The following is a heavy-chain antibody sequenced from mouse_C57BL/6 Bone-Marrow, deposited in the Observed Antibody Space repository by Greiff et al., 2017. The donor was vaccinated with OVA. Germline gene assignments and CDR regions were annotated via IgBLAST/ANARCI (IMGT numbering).Heavy chain of an antibody. CDR2: ISSGSSTI. Sequence: EVHLVESGGGLVKPGGSLKLSCAASGFTFSYYGMHWVRQAPEKGLEWVAYISSGSSTIYYADTVKGRFTISRDNAKNTLFLQMTSLRSEDTAMYYCARDYDSAWFAYWGQGTLVTVSA. D-gene: IGHD2-4*01. V-gene: IGHV5-17*01. CDR1: GFTFSYYG. CDR3: ARDYDSAWFAY. J-gene: IGHJ3*01.